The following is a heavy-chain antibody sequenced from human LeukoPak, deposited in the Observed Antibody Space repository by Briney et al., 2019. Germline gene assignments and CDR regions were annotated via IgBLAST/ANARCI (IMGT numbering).Heavy chain of an antibody. J-gene: IGHJ6*03. CDR1: GGSISSSSYY. V-gene: IGHV4-39*07. CDR3: ARVGSIAVAGRDRYYYYYYYMDV. CDR2: IYYSGST. D-gene: IGHD6-19*01. Sequence: PSETLSLTCTVSGGSISSSSYYWGWFRQPPGKGLEWIGSIYYSGSTNYNPSLKSRVTISVDTSKNQFSLKLSSVTAADTAVYYCARVGSIAVAGRDRYYYYYYYMDVWGKGTTVTISS.